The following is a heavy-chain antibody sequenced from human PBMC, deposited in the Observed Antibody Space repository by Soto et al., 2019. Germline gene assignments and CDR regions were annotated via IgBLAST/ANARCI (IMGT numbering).Heavy chain of an antibody. Sequence: QVQLVQSGAEVKKPGASVKVSCEASGYIFTSFDIHWVRQAPGQGLEWMGWMNPNKGHTGYAEKFPGRVTITRNTSMKIAYMALSSLRSDDTAVYYCARGPHYFEYWGQGTLVTVSS. CDR3: ARGPHYFEY. J-gene: IGHJ4*02. CDR2: MNPNKGHT. CDR1: GYIFTSFD. V-gene: IGHV1-8*01.